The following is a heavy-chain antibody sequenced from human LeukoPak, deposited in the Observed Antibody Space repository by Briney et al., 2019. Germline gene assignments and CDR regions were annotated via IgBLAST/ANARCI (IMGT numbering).Heavy chain of an antibody. CDR2: IYTTGST. J-gene: IGHJ5*02. V-gene: IGHV4-61*09. Sequence: PSETLSLTCTVSGGSISSTSYYWSWIRQPAGKGLEWIGHIYTTGSTNYNPSLKSRVTISLDTSKNHFSLKLSSVTAADTAVYYCARGAYFHGSGINWFDPWGQGTLITVSS. CDR1: GGSISSTSYY. CDR3: ARGAYFHGSGINWFDP. D-gene: IGHD3-10*01.